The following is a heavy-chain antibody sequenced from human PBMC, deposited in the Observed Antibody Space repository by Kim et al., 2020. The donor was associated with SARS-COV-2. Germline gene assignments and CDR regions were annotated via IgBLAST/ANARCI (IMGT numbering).Heavy chain of an antibody. D-gene: IGHD1-1*01. CDR1: GFTFSNYC. Sequence: GGSLRLSCVASGFTFSNYCPHWVRQAPGKGLEWVACISNNGTNTYYADSVKGRFTISRDNAKNTVYLQMNSLRAEDTAVYYCTGAFVSWVCGNYFD. CDR2: ISNNGTNT. J-gene: IGHJ4*01. V-gene: IGHV3-21*01. CDR3: TGAFVSWVCGNYFD.